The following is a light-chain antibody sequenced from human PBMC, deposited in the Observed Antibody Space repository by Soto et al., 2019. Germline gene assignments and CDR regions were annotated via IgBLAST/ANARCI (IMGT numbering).Light chain of an antibody. J-gene: IGKJ1*01. CDR1: QSVSSY. CDR2: DAS. Sequence: EIVLTQSPASLSFSLGESSTLSCSASQSVSSYLAWYQQKPGQAPRLLIYDASNRATGIPARFSGSGSGTDFTLTISSLEPEDFAVYYCQQRSNWPLITFGQGTNVDIK. V-gene: IGKV3-11*01. CDR3: QQRSNWPLIT.